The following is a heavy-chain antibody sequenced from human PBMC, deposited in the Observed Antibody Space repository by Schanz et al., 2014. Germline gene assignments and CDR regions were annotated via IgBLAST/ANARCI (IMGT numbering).Heavy chain of an antibody. CDR3: ARVSMEFERGKSYYYYRDV. Sequence: QVQLVQSGSELKKPGASVKVSCKASGYTFTDYGLSWVRQAPGQGLEWLGWIRPDNGHTTYSQKVRDRVTMTRNTSISTAYMELNSLTSEDTAVYYCARVSMEFERGKSYYYYRDVWGRGTTVTVSS. J-gene: IGHJ6*03. V-gene: IGHV1-8*02. CDR2: IRPDNGHT. CDR1: GYTFTDYG. D-gene: IGHD3-10*01.